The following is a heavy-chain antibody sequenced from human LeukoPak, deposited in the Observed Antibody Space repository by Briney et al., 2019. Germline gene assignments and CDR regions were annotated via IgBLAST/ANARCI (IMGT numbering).Heavy chain of an antibody. CDR3: ARTSYDSWSGYGVFFDY. CDR2: MNPNSGNT. J-gene: IGHJ4*02. Sequence: GASVKVSCKASGYTFTSYDINWVRQATGQGLEWMGWMNPNSGNTGYAQKFQGRVTITRNTSISTAYMELSSLRSEDTAVYYCARTSYDSWSGYGVFFDYWGQGTLVTVSS. D-gene: IGHD3-3*01. V-gene: IGHV1-8*03. CDR1: GYTFTSYD.